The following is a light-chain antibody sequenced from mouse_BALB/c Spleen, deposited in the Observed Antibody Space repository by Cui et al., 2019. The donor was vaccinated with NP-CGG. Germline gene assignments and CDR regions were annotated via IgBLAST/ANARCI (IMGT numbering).Light chain of an antibody. Sequence: HAVVSHESTLTTSPGETGTLTCRSSPGAATTYNYANWVQEKPDHLFTGLIGGTNNRAPGVPARFSGSLIGDKAALTITGAQTEDEAIYFCALWYSNHWVFGGGTKLTVL. J-gene: IGLJ1*01. V-gene: IGLV1*01. CDR1: PGAATTYNY. CDR2: GTN. CDR3: ALWYSNHWV.